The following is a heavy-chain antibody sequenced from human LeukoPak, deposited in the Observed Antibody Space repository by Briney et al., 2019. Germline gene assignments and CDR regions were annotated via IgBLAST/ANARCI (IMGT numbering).Heavy chain of an antibody. CDR3: ARAYSSSWYWNWFDP. Sequence: SGTLSLTCTVSGGSISSFYWSWIRLPPGKGLEWIGNIYPTGSTYYNPSLKSRVTISVDTSKNQFSLKVSSVSAADTAVYYCARAYSSSWYWNWFDPWGQGTLVTVSS. CDR2: IYPTGST. V-gene: IGHV4-4*08. J-gene: IGHJ5*02. CDR1: GGSISSFY. D-gene: IGHD6-13*01.